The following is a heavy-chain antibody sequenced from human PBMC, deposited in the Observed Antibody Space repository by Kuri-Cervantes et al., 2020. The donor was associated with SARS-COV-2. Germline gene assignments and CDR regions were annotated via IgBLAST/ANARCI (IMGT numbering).Heavy chain of an antibody. V-gene: IGHV1-24*01. J-gene: IGHJ4*02. CDR1: GYTLTELS. CDR3: ATAGTTAMALSDY. D-gene: IGHD5-18*01. Sequence: ASVKVSCKVSGYTLTELSMHWVRQAPGKGLEWMGGFDPEDGETIYAQKSQGRVTMTEDTSTDTAYMELSSLRSEDTAVYYCATAGTTAMALSDYWGQGTLVTVSS. CDR2: FDPEDGET.